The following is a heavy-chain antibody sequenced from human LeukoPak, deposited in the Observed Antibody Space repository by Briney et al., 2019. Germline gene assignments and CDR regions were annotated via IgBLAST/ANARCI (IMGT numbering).Heavy chain of an antibody. CDR2: ISSSGSTI. Sequence: TGGSLRLSCAASGFTFSSYNMNWVRQAPGKGLEWVSDISSSGSTIYFADSVKGQFTISRDNAKNSLYLQMNSLRDEDTAVYYCARLEYYYVSGNYYKLFDYWGQGTLVTVCS. J-gene: IGHJ4*02. CDR3: ARLEYYYVSGNYYKLFDY. D-gene: IGHD3-10*01. V-gene: IGHV3-48*02. CDR1: GFTFSSYN.